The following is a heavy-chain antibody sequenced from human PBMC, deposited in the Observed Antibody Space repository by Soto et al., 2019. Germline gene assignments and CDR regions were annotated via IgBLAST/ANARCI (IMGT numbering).Heavy chain of an antibody. CDR3: ARDFLPSHDCGDYTTLGY. CDR1: GGTFSSYA. V-gene: IGHV1-69*13. CDR2: IIPIFGTA. Sequence: SVKVSCKASGGTFSSYAISWVRQAPGQGLEWMGGIIPIFGTANYAQKFQGRVTITADESTSTAYMELSSLRSEDTAVYYCARDFLPSHDCGDYTTLGYWGQGTLVTVSS. D-gene: IGHD4-17*01. J-gene: IGHJ4*02.